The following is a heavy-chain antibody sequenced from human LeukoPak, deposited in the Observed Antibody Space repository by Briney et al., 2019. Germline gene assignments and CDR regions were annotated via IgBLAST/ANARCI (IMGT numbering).Heavy chain of an antibody. Sequence: PGGSLRLSCAASGFTFSSYSMNWVRQAPGKGLEWVSSISSSSSYIYYADSVKGRFTISRDNAKNSLYLQMNSLRAEDTAVYYCARDFGQWLVRYYYYMDVWGKGTTVTVSS. CDR2: ISSSSSYI. D-gene: IGHD6-19*01. V-gene: IGHV3-21*01. J-gene: IGHJ6*03. CDR1: GFTFSSYS. CDR3: ARDFGQWLVRYYYYMDV.